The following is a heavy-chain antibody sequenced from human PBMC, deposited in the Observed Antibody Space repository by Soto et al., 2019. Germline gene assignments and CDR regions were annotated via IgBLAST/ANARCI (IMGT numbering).Heavy chain of an antibody. D-gene: IGHD2-2*01. Sequence: QLLESGPGLVKPSETLSLSCTVSGDSMTISDFLWGWVRQSPGKGLEWIGGIYYSGSAYYNPSLGSRATLSVDTSRNQFSLKLTSVTAADTAVYYCARAVYCTTANCWDDFHYYNIDVWGQGTAVTVSS. J-gene: IGHJ6*02. CDR3: ARAVYCTTANCWDDFHYYNIDV. V-gene: IGHV4-39*07. CDR1: GDSMTISDFL. CDR2: IYYSGSA.